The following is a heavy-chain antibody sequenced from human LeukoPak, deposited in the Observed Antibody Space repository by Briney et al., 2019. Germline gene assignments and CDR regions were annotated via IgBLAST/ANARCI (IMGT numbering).Heavy chain of an antibody. CDR2: IIPIFGTA. V-gene: IGHV1-69*13. J-gene: IGHJ3*02. CDR3: ATDKSGSYAAFDI. CDR1: GYTFTSYA. Sequence: GASVKVSCKASGYTFTSYAISWVRQAPGQGLEWMGGIIPIFGTANYAQKFQGRVTITADESTSTAYMELSSLRSEDTAVYYCATDKSGSYAAFDIWGQGTMVTVSS. D-gene: IGHD1-26*01.